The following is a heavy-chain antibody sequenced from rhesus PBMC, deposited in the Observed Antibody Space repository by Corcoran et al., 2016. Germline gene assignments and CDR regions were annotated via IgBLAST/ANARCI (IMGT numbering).Heavy chain of an antibody. Sequence: EVQLVETGGGLVQPGGSLKLSCAASGFTFSSYGMSWVRQAPGKGLEWVSAINSGGGSIYYADSVKGRFTISRDNSKNTLSLQMNSLRAEDTAVYYCARYDVRYLDWFPWGQGALVTVSS. CDR3: ARYDVRYLDWFP. J-gene: IGHJ1*01. CDR2: INSGGGSI. V-gene: IGHV3S5*01. D-gene: IGHD3-3*01. CDR1: GFTFSSYG.